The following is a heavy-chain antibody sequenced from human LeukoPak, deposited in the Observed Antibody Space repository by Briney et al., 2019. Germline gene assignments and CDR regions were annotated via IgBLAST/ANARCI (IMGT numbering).Heavy chain of an antibody. CDR3: ARESCSGGSCYWFDP. CDR1: GFTFSSYG. Sequence: GGSLRLSCAASGFTFSSYGMHWVRQAPGKGLEWVAVIWYDGSNKYYADSVKGRFTISRDNSKNTLYQQMNSLRAEDTAVYYCARESCSGGSCYWFDPWGQGTLVTVSS. CDR2: IWYDGSNK. V-gene: IGHV3-33*01. D-gene: IGHD2-15*01. J-gene: IGHJ5*02.